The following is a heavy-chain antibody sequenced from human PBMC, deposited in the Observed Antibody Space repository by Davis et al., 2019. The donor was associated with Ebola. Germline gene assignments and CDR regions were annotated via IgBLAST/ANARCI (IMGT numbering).Heavy chain of an antibody. CDR2: IYDSGSN. CDR1: DAHISGYF. CDR3: ASLPRYCSSARCYWGWFDP. J-gene: IGHJ5*02. D-gene: IGHD2-2*01. V-gene: IGHV4-59*01. Sequence: SNLLSPPCTLLDAHISGYFWRCIRQPAAGLLVWIGYIYDSGSNNYNLSLKSRVTISVDTSKNQFSLKLNSVTTADTAVYYCASLPRYCSSARCYWGWFDPWGQGTLVTVSS.